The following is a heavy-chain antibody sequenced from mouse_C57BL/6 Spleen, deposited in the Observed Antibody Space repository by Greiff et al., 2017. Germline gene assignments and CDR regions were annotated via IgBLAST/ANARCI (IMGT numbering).Heavy chain of an antibody. J-gene: IGHJ4*01. CDR2: LRSKSNNYAT. D-gene: IGHD1-1*01. CDR1: GFSFNTYA. Sequence: EVKLVESGGGLVQPKGSLKLSCAASGFSFNTYAMNWVRQAPGKGLEWVARLRSKSNNYATYYADSVKDRFTISRDDSESMLYLQMNNLKTEDTAMYYCVRQHYYGSSYYYAMDYWGQGTSVTVSS. CDR3: VRQHYYGSSYYYAMDY. V-gene: IGHV10-1*01.